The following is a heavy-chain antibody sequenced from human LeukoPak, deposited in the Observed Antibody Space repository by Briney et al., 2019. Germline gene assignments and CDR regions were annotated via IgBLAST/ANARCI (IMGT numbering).Heavy chain of an antibody. D-gene: IGHD1-26*01. V-gene: IGHV3-66*01. CDR3: AKVAEVGATGYYYYMDV. CDR2: IDSGGST. J-gene: IGHJ6*03. CDR1: GFTVSNNY. Sequence: GGSLRLSCAASGFTVSNNYMNWVRQAPGKGLEWVSVIDSGGSTYYADSVKGRFTISRDSSKNTLYLQMNGLRAEDTAVYYCAKVAEVGATGYYYYMDVWGKGTTVTISS.